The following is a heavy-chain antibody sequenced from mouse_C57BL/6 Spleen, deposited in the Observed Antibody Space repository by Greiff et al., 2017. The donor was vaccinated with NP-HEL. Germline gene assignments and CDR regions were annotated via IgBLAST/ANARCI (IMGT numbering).Heavy chain of an antibody. CDR3: AREGYYGSSYWYFDV. Sequence: QVQLQQPGAELVKPGASVKLSCKASGYTFTSYWMHWVKQRPGRGLEWIGRIDPNSGGTKYNEKFKSKATLTVDKPSSTAYMRLSSLTSEDSAVYYCAREGYYGSSYWYFDVWGTGTTVTVSS. V-gene: IGHV1-72*01. CDR2: IDPNSGGT. CDR1: GYTFTSYW. J-gene: IGHJ1*03. D-gene: IGHD1-1*01.